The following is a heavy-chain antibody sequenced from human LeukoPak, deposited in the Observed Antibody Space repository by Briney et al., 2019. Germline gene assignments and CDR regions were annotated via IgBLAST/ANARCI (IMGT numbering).Heavy chain of an antibody. V-gene: IGHV1-46*01. CDR1: GYTFTSYY. CDR3: ASGPVNYYDSSARNWYFDL. D-gene: IGHD3-22*01. J-gene: IGHJ2*01. Sequence: ASVKVSCKASGYTFTSYYMHWVRQAPVQGLEWMGIINPSGGSTSYAQKFQGRVTMTRDTSISTAYMELSRLRSDDTAVYYCASGPVNYYDSSARNWYFDLWGRGTLVTVSS. CDR2: INPSGGST.